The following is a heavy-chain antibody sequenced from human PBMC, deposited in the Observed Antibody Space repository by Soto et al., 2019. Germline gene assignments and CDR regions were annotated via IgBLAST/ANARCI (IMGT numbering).Heavy chain of an antibody. V-gene: IGHV4-59*01. CDR3: ARGGVAARKGRWFDP. CDR2: IHYSGST. J-gene: IGHJ5*02. Sequence: SETLSLTCTVSGGSISSYYWGWIRQPPGKGLAWIGYIHYSGSTNYNPSLRSRVTISVDPPKNQFSLKVNSMTAADTAIYYCARGGVAARKGRWFDPWGQGTLVTV. D-gene: IGHD6-25*01. CDR1: GGSISSYY.